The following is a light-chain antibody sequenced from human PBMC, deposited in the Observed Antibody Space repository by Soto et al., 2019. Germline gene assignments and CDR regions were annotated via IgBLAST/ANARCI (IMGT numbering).Light chain of an antibody. CDR3: SSYTRQNTRV. CDR1: NSDVGGYNF. Sequence: QSALTQPASVSGSPGQSITISCTGTNSDVGGYNFVSWYQQHPGKAPKLMIYEVTNRPSGVSSRFSGSKSGNTASLTISGLQTEDEADYFCSSYTRQNTRVFGGGTKLTVL. V-gene: IGLV2-14*01. J-gene: IGLJ3*02. CDR2: EVT.